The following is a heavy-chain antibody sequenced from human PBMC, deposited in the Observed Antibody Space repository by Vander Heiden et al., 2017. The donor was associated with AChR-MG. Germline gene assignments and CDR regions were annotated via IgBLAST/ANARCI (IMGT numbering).Heavy chain of an antibody. Sequence: QVQLQESGPGLVKPSETLSLTCAVSGYSISSGYYWGWIRQPPGKGLEWIGSIDHRGSTYYNPSLKSRVTISVDTSKNQFSLKLSSVTAADTAVYYCARYSQRILGYCSSTSCYSIDPHDYWGQGTLVTVSS. V-gene: IGHV4-38-2*01. CDR2: IDHRGST. CDR1: GYSISSGYY. D-gene: IGHD2-2*02. CDR3: ARYSQRILGYCSSTSCYSIDPHDY. J-gene: IGHJ4*02.